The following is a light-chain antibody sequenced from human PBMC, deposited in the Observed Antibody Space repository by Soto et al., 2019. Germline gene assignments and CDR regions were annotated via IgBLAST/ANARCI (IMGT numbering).Light chain of an antibody. CDR3: QQLDSDPL. J-gene: IGKJ4*01. V-gene: IGKV1-9*01. Sequence: DIQLTQSPSFLSASVGDRVTITCRASQGISSYLAWYQQKPGKAPKLLIYGASTLHTGVPSRFSGSGSGAEFTLTISSLQPEDCATYYCQQLDSDPLFGGGTKVEIK. CDR2: GAS. CDR1: QGISSY.